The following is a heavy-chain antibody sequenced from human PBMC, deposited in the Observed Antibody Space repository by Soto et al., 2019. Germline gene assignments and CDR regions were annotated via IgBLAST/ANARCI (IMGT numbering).Heavy chain of an antibody. V-gene: IGHV3-72*01. CDR2: IRNRANSYTT. Sequence: PGGSLRLSCAASGFTFSDHYMDWVRQAPGKGLEWVGRIRNRANSYTTDYAASVEGRFTVSRDDSQKSLYLQMSSLKIEDTAVYYCVRRSEAKREFDYWGQGILVTVAS. J-gene: IGHJ4*02. CDR1: GFTFSDHY. CDR3: VRRSEAKREFDY.